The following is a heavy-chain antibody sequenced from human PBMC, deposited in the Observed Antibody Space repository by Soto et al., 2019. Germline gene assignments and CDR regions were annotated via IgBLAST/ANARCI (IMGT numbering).Heavy chain of an antibody. CDR1: GGSISSSNW. J-gene: IGHJ6*02. CDR3: ARDRGLLWFGEQHYYYGMDV. V-gene: IGHV4-4*02. CDR2: IYHSGST. D-gene: IGHD3-10*01. Sequence: PSETLSLTCAVSGGSISSSNWWSWVRQPPGKGLEWIGEIYHSGSTNYNPSLKSRVTISVDKSKNQFSLKLSSVTAADTAVYYCARDRGLLWFGEQHYYYGMDVWGQGTTVTVSS.